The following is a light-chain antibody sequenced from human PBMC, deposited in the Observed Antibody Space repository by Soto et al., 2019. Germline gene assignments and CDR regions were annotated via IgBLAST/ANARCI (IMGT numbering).Light chain of an antibody. CDR2: GAA. V-gene: IGKV3-20*01. CDR1: QTVNSNF. CDR3: QQYGNSPVT. Sequence: EIGLTQSPGTLSLSPGERATLSCTASQTVNSNFLAWYQQKPGQAPRLLIYGAATRATGIPDRFSGSGSGTDFTLTISRLEPEDFAVYYCQQYGNSPVTFGQGTKVEIK. J-gene: IGKJ1*01.